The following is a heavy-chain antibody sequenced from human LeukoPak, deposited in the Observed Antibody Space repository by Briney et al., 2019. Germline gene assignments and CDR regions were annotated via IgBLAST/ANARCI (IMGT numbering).Heavy chain of an antibody. D-gene: IGHD2-2*01. CDR1: GGSISSSSSIC. J-gene: IGHJ6*02. CDR3: ARLRNLRARGYQLLTPDYYYYYGMDV. CDR2: IYHSGST. Sequence: SETLSLTCAVSGGSISSSSSICWTWVRQPPGKGLEWIGEIYHSGSTNYNPSLKSRVTISVDTSKNQFSLKLSSVTAADTAVYYCARLRNLRARGYQLLTPDYYYYYGMDVWGQGTTVTVSS. V-gene: IGHV4-4*02.